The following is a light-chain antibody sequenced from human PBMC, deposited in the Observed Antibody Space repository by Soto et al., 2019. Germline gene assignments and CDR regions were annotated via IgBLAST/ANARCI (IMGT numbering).Light chain of an antibody. J-gene: IGKJ5*01. Sequence: IPLTQSPSSLSASIGDRVTITCRASQGISSSLAWYQQEPGKAPQLLIYEASTLQSGVPSRFSGRGSGTHFTLTISGLQPEDFATYYCQQLNSYPFTFGQGTRLE. CDR3: QQLNSYPFT. CDR1: QGISSS. V-gene: IGKV1-9*01. CDR2: EAS.